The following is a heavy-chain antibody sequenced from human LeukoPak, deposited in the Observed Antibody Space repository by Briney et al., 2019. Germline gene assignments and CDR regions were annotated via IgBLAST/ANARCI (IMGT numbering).Heavy chain of an antibody. Sequence: GASVKVSCKASGYTFTGYYMHWVRQAPGQGLEWMGWINTNTGNPTYAQGFTGRFVFSLDTSVSTAYLQISSLKAEDSAVYYRASQYSSGWYLHYMDVWGKGTTVTVSS. J-gene: IGHJ6*03. D-gene: IGHD6-19*01. V-gene: IGHV7-4-1*02. CDR3: ASQYSSGWYLHYMDV. CDR1: GYTFTGYY. CDR2: INTNTGNP.